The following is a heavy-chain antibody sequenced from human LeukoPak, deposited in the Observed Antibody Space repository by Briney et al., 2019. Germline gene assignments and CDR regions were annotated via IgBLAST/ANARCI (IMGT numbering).Heavy chain of an antibody. V-gene: IGHV3-53*01. CDR3: ARTAGYSSSWSTAFDY. J-gene: IGHJ4*02. D-gene: IGHD6-13*01. CDR1: GFTVSSNY. Sequence: GGSLRLSCAASGFTVSSNYMSWVRQAPGKGLEWVSVIYSGGSTYYADSVKGRFTISRDNSKNTLYLQMNSLRAEDTAVYYCARTAGYSSSWSTAFDYWGQETLVTVSS. CDR2: IYSGGST.